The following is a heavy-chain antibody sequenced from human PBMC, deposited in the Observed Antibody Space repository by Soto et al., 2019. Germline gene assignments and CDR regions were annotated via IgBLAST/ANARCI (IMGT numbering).Heavy chain of an antibody. CDR1: GGSISSGGYF. J-gene: IGHJ6*02. V-gene: IGHV4-30-2*03. D-gene: IGHD3-10*01. CDR2: IYHSGST. Sequence: TSETLSLTCAVSGGSISSGGYFWSWIRQPPGKGLEWIGYIYHSGSTYNNPSLKSRVTISVDTSKNQFSLKLSSVTAADTAVYYCARQSEYYYASGRAAPLYGMDVWGQGTTVTVSS. CDR3: ARQSEYYYASGRAAPLYGMDV.